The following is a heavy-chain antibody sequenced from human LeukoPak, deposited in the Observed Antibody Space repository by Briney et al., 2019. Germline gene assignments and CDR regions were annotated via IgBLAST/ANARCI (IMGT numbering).Heavy chain of an antibody. D-gene: IGHD2-2*01. Sequence: GGSLRLSCAASGFTFNNYCMSRVRQAPGKGLVWVSGLSNSGGATYYADSVKGRFTISRDNAKNTLFLHMNSLRVDDAAVYYCAKAPPAATKYLHGMDVWGQGTTVTVSS. J-gene: IGHJ6*02. CDR2: LSNSGGAT. CDR3: AKAPPAATKYLHGMDV. CDR1: GFTFNNYC. V-gene: IGHV3-23*01.